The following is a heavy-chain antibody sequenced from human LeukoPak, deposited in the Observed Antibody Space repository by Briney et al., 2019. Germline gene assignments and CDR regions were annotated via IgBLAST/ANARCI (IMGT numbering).Heavy chain of an antibody. Sequence: GGSLRLSCAASGFTFSSYAMSWVRQAPGKGLEWVSAISGSGGSTYYADSVKGRFTISRDNSKNTLYLQMNSLRAEDTAVYYCAKDSDYYDSSGYCDYWGQGTLVPVSS. V-gene: IGHV3-23*01. CDR3: AKDSDYYDSSGYCDY. CDR1: GFTFSSYA. J-gene: IGHJ4*02. D-gene: IGHD3-22*01. CDR2: ISGSGGST.